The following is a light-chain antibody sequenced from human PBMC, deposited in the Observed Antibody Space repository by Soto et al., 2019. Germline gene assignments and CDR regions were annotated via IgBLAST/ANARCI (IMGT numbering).Light chain of an antibody. CDR3: AALDDSRWV. CDR1: SSNIGSNY. V-gene: IGLV1-47*02. Sequence: QSVLTQPPSASGTPGQRVTISCSGSSSNIGSNYVYWYQQLPGTAPKLLIYSNNQRPSGVPDRFSGSKSGTSASLAISGLRSEDEADYYCAALDDSRWVFDGGTKLTVL. CDR2: SNN. J-gene: IGLJ3*02.